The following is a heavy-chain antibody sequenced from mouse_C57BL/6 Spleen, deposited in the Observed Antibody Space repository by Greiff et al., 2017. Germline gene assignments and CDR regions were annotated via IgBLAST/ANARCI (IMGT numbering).Heavy chain of an antibody. Sequence: SGAELVRPGASVKLSCTASGFNIKDDYMHWVKQRPEQGLEWIGWIDPENGDTEYASKFQGKATITADTSSNTAYLQLSSLTSEDTAVYYCTAMVTMDYWGQGTSVTVSS. CDR2: IDPENGDT. CDR1: GFNIKDDY. V-gene: IGHV14-4*01. CDR3: TAMVTMDY. D-gene: IGHD2-2*01. J-gene: IGHJ4*01.